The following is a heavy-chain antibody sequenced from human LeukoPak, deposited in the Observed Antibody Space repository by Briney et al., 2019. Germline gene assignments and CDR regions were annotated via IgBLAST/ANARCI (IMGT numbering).Heavy chain of an antibody. D-gene: IGHD3-22*01. J-gene: IGHJ4*02. V-gene: IGHV4-59*01. CDR3: ARSNYDSSGYYSSFDY. CDR2: IYYSGST. Sequence: SETLSLTCTVSGGSISSYYWSWIRQPPGKGLGWIGYIYYSGSTNYNPSLKSRVTISVDTSKNQFSLKLSSVTAADTAVYYCARSNYDSSGYYSSFDYWGQGTLVTVSS. CDR1: GGSISSYY.